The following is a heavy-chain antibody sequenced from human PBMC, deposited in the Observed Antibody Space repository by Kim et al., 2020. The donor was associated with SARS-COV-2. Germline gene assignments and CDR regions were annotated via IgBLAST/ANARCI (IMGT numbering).Heavy chain of an antibody. J-gene: IGHJ5*02. CDR1: GYSFTTYW. V-gene: IGHV5-51*01. Sequence: GESLKISCKGSGYSFTTYWIGWVRQMPGKGLEWMGIIYPGDSNTTYSPSFQGQVTISADKSITTAYLQWSSLKASDTAMYYCARQPACGSDCRNNWFDPWGQGTLVTVSS. D-gene: IGHD2-21*02. CDR3: ARQPACGSDCRNNWFDP. CDR2: IYPGDSNT.